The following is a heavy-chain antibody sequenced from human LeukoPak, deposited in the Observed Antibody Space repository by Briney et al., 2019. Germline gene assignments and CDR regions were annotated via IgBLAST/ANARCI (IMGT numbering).Heavy chain of an antibody. D-gene: IGHD2-2*01. J-gene: IGHJ6*03. CDR3: ARGKGYCTSTSCGYCSRGSCYAIYYYYYMDV. V-gene: IGHV4-4*07. CDR2: IYTSGST. CDR1: GGSISSYY. Sequence: PSETLSLTCTVSGGSISSYYWSWIRQPAGKGLEWIRRIYTSGSTNYNPSLKSRVTMPVDTSKNQFSLKLNSVTAADTAVYYCARGKGYCTSTSCGYCSRGSCYAIYYYYYMDVWGKGTTVTVSS.